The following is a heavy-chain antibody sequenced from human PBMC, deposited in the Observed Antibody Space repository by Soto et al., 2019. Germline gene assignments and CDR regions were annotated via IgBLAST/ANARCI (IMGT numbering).Heavy chain of an antibody. CDR1: GFTFSSYE. CDR3: ARDPAIYSGKFDYGLDV. V-gene: IGHV3-48*03. CDR2: IGTSGKTI. J-gene: IGHJ6*02. Sequence: EVQLVESGGGLVQAGGSLRLFCAVSGFTFSSYEMNWVRQAPGKGLVWVSYIGTSGKTIYYADSVRGRFTISRDNAKNSLYLQMNSLRAEDTAVYFCARDPAIYSGKFDYGLDVWGRGTTVTVSS. D-gene: IGHD4-4*01.